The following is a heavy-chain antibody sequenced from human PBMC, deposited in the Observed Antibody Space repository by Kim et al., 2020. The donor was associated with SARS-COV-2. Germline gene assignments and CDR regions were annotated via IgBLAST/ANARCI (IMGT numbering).Heavy chain of an antibody. D-gene: IGHD3-16*01. V-gene: IGHV3-15*01. Sequence: GGSLRLSCAASGFTFSNAWMSWVRQAPGKGLEWVGRIKSKTDGGTTXYXXXVXGRYXXXXXXSXNTXXLQMNSLKXXXTXXXXXTTXXXDXVWGSXXXYF. CDR2: IKSKTDGGTT. J-gene: IGHJ4*01. CDR1: GFTFSNAW. CDR3: TTXXXDXVWGSXXXYF.